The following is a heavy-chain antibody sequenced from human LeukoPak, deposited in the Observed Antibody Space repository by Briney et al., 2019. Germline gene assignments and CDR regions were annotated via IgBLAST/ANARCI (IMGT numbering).Heavy chain of an antibody. D-gene: IGHD3-16*01. CDR2: IYTSGST. J-gene: IGHJ4*02. Sequence: SETLSLTCTVSGCPISSYYWSWIRQPGGRGLEWVGRIYTSGSTNYNPSLTSRVTMSVDTSKNPFSLTLSSVTAAGTAVYYCATDANTVYFDYWGQGTLVTVSS. CDR3: ATDANTVYFDY. CDR1: GCPISSYY. V-gene: IGHV4-4*07.